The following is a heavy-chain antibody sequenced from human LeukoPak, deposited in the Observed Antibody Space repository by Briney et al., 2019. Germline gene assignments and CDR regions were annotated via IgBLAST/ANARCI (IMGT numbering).Heavy chain of an antibody. CDR1: GGSISSSSYY. D-gene: IGHD6-6*01. CDR3: ASQRRGGSSYYMDV. CDR2: IYYTGST. J-gene: IGHJ6*03. V-gene: IGHV4-39*01. Sequence: SETLSLTCTVSGGSISSSSYYWGWIRQPPGKGLERIGSIYYTGSTYYNSSLKSRVTISVDTSKNQFSLKLSSVTAADTAVYYCASQRRGGSSYYMDVWGKGTTVTVAS.